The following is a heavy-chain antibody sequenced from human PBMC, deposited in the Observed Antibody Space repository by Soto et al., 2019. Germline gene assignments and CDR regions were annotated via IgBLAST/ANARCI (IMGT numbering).Heavy chain of an antibody. CDR2: IYWDGDE. CDR3: AHKGGRGAGMDV. D-gene: IGHD2-15*01. J-gene: IGHJ6*02. CDR1: GFSVSTRGVG. V-gene: IGHV2-5*02. Sequence: QITLNESGPTLVKPTQTLTLTCTFSGFSVSTRGVGVAWIRQPPGKALEWLALIYWDGDERYSPFLQSRVTITKDTSKNQVVLTMTNMDPVDTATYYCAHKGGRGAGMDVWGQGTTVTVSS.